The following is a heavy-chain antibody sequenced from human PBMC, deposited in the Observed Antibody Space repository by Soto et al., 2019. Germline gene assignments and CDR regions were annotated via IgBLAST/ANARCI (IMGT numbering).Heavy chain of an antibody. Sequence: SDTLSLTCTVSGHSISSSSYYWGWIRPPPGKGLEWIGSIYYSGSTYYNPSLKSRVTISVDTSKNQFSLKLSSVTAADTAVYYCARHGPIVGATKKYYYYGMDVWGHGTTVTVSS. J-gene: IGHJ6*02. V-gene: IGHV4-39*01. D-gene: IGHD1-26*01. CDR3: ARHGPIVGATKKYYYYGMDV. CDR2: IYYSGST. CDR1: GHSISSSSYY.